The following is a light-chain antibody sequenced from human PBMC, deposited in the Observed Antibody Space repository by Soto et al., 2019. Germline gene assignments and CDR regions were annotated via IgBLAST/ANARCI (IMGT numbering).Light chain of an antibody. CDR2: RNN. CDR3: AAWDDSLSGHVV. Sequence: QSVLTQPPSASGTPGQRVTISCSGSSSNIGSNYVYWYQQLPGTAPKLLIYRNNQRPSRVPDRFSGSKSGTSASLAISGLRSEEEADYYCAAWDDSLSGHVVFGGGTKLTVL. CDR1: SSNIGSNY. V-gene: IGLV1-47*01. J-gene: IGLJ2*01.